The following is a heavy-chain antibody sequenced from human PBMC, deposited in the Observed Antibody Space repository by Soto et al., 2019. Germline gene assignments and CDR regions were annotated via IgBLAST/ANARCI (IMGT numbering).Heavy chain of an antibody. Sequence: PSETLSLTCTVSGGSISSGGYYWSLIRQHPGKGLEWIGYIYYSGSTYYNPSLKSRVTISVDTSKNQFSLKLSSVTAADTAVYYCAREGRGLHDYYGMDVWGQGTTVTVSS. D-gene: IGHD4-17*01. CDR2: IYYSGST. CDR3: AREGRGLHDYYGMDV. V-gene: IGHV4-31*03. J-gene: IGHJ6*02. CDR1: GGSISSGGYY.